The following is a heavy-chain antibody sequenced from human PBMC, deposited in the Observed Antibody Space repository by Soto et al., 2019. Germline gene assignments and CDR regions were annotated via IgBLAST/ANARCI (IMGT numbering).Heavy chain of an antibody. V-gene: IGHV4-39*01. Sequence: QLQLQESGPGLVKPSETLSLTCTVSGGSISSSSYYWGWIRQPPGKGLEWIGSIYYSGSTYYNPSLKSRVTLSVNTSKNQYSQKLSSVTAADTAVYYCALTEAAAAGRVIAMKYYYYYYMDVWGKGTTVTVSS. CDR1: GGSISSSSYY. CDR2: IYYSGST. J-gene: IGHJ6*03. CDR3: ALTEAAAAGRVIAMKYYYYYYMDV. D-gene: IGHD6-13*01.